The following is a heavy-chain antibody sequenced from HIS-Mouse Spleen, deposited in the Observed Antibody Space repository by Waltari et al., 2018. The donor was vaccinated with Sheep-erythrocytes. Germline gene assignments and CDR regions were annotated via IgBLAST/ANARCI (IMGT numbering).Heavy chain of an antibody. J-gene: IGHJ4*02. V-gene: IGHV3-30*18. CDR3: AKREGYSNYYFDY. Sequence: QVQLVESGGAVVQPGRSLRRLCAASGVPLSSPGLHGASQAPGKGLEWVAVISYDGSNKYYADSVKGRFTISRDNSKNTLYLQMNSLRAEDTAVYYCAKREGYSNYYFDYWGQGTLVTVSS. CDR2: ISYDGSNK. CDR1: GVPLSSPG. D-gene: IGHD4-4*01.